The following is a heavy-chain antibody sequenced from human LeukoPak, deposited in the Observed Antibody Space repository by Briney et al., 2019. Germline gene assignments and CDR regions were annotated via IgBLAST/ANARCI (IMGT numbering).Heavy chain of an antibody. Sequence: PGGSLRLSCAASGFTFSSYAIHWVRQAPGKGLEWVAVISYDGSNKYYADSVKGRFTISRDNSKNTLYLQMNSLRAEDTAVYYCAKSKHYGSGSYLDYWGQGTLVTVSS. D-gene: IGHD3-10*01. J-gene: IGHJ4*02. CDR3: AKSKHYGSGSYLDY. CDR2: ISYDGSNK. CDR1: GFTFSSYA. V-gene: IGHV3-30*04.